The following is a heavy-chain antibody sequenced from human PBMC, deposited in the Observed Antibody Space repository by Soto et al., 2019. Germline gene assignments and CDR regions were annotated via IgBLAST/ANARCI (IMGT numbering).Heavy chain of an antibody. V-gene: IGHV3-30*18. CDR2: ISYDGSNK. CDR3: AKMGQHLDDTIFGVVIIDGNFDY. D-gene: IGHD3-3*01. CDR1: GFTFSSYG. Sequence: GGSLRLSCAASGFTFSSYGMHWVRQAPGKGLEWVAVISYDGSNKYYADSVKGRFTISRDNSKNTLYLQMNSLRAEDTAVYYCAKMGQHLDDTIFGVVIIDGNFDYWGQGTLVTVSS. J-gene: IGHJ4*02.